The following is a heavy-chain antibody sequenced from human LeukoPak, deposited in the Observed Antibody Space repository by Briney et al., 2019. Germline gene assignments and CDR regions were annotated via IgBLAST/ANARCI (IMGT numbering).Heavy chain of an antibody. D-gene: IGHD3-10*01. CDR2: IYCSGNT. Sequence: SETLSLTCTVSGGSMSNYYWSWIRQPPGKGLEWIGFIYCSGNTNYNPSLKSRVTTSVDTSRNQFSLKLSSVTAADTAVYYCARLLKYYYGSGSYSDSFDIWGQGTVVTVSS. V-gene: IGHV4-59*08. CDR3: ARLLKYYYGSGSYSDSFDI. J-gene: IGHJ3*02. CDR1: GGSMSNYY.